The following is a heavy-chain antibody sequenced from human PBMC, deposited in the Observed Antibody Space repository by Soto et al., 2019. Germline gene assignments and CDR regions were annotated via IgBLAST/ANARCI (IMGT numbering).Heavy chain of an antibody. CDR1: GGTFSSYT. Sequence: QVQLVQSGAEVKKRGSSVKVSCKASGGTFSSYTISWVRQAPGQGLEWMGRIIPILGIANYAQKFQGRVTITADKSTSTAYMELSSRRSEDTAVYYCARAGPRMSSSGWSPWFDPWGQGTLVTVSS. CDR3: ARAGPRMSSSGWSPWFDP. J-gene: IGHJ5*02. D-gene: IGHD6-19*01. V-gene: IGHV1-69*02. CDR2: IIPILGIA.